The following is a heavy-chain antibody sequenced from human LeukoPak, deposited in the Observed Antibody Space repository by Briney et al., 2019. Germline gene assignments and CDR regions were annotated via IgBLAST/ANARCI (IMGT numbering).Heavy chain of an antibody. CDR1: GFSFSSFG. Sequence: PGGSLRLSCAASGFSFSSFGMHWVRQAPGKGLEWVAVISYDGSNKYYADSAKGRFTISRDNSKNTLYLQMNSLRAEDTAVYYCAKRMGPSIVAADLDYWGQGTLVTVSS. D-gene: IGHD6-13*01. CDR2: ISYDGSNK. V-gene: IGHV3-30*18. J-gene: IGHJ4*02. CDR3: AKRMGPSIVAADLDY.